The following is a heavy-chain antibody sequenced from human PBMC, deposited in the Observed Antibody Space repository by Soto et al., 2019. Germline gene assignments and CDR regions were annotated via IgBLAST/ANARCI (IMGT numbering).Heavy chain of an antibody. V-gene: IGHV1-3*01. CDR3: ARVLRTTPIVYGMDV. Sequence: GASVKVSCKAAGYSFTSYAMHWVRQAPGQRLEWMGWINAGNGNTKYSQKFQGRVTITRDTSASTAYMELSSLRSEDTAVYYCARVLRTTPIVYGMDVWGQGTTVTVSS. D-gene: IGHD1-26*01. CDR1: GYSFTSYA. J-gene: IGHJ6*02. CDR2: INAGNGNT.